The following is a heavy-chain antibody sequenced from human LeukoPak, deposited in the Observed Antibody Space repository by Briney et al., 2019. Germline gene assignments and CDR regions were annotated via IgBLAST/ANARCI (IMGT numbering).Heavy chain of an antibody. CDR1: GFTFSTYW. Sequence: GGSLRLSCAASGFTFSTYWMHWVRQAPGKGPVWISRIKTDGSIISYADSVRDRFAISRDSAKNTLYLQMNSLRVEDTAVYYCARVATGSYHFDYWGQGTLVTVSS. CDR3: ARVATGSYHFDY. J-gene: IGHJ4*02. D-gene: IGHD1-26*01. CDR2: IKTDGSII. V-gene: IGHV3-74*01.